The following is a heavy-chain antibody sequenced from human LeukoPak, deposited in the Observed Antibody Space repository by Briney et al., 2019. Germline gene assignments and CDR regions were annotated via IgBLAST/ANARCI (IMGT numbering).Heavy chain of an antibody. D-gene: IGHD5-12*01. CDR3: ARGRYSGYDSGYFDY. Sequence: PGGSLRLSCGASGFIFSSYALHWVRQAPGKGLEWVAAISYDGGNTYYADSVKGRFTISRDNSKNTLYLQMESLRAEDTAVYYCARGRYSGYDSGYFDYWGQGILVTVSS. J-gene: IGHJ4*02. CDR2: ISYDGGNT. CDR1: GFIFSSYA. V-gene: IGHV3-30*04.